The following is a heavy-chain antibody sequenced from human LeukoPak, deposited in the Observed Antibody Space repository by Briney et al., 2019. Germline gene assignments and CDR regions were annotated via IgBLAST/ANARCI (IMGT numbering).Heavy chain of an antibody. CDR2: ISSSSDYI. Sequence: GGSLRLSSAASGFTFNNYIMNWVRPAPGKGLEWVSYISSSSDYIYYADSVKGRFTISRDNAKNYLYLQMNSLRAEDTALYFCVRSITMFQHWGQGTLVSVSS. CDR1: GFTFNNYI. D-gene: IGHD3-10*01. J-gene: IGHJ1*01. CDR3: VRSITMFQH. V-gene: IGHV3-21*04.